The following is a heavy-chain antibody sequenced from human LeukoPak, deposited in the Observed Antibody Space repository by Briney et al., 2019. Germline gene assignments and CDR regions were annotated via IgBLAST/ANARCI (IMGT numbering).Heavy chain of an antibody. CDR3: AKDGKGAPVAGTGYFDY. V-gene: IGHV3-23*01. CDR1: GFTFGSYA. CDR2: ISGSGGNT. Sequence: PGASLRLSCAASGFTFGSYAMSWVRQAPGKGLEWVPVISGSGGNTYYADSVKGRFTISRDNSKNTLYLQMNSLRAEDTAIYYCAKDGKGAPVAGTGYFDYWGQGTLVTVSS. J-gene: IGHJ4*02. D-gene: IGHD6-19*01.